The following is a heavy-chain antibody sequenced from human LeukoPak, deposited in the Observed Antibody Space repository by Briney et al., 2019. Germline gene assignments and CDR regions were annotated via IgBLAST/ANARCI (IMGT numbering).Heavy chain of an antibody. V-gene: IGHV3-33*01. D-gene: IGHD2-2*01. CDR1: GFTFSSYG. Sequence: GRSLRLSCAASGFTFSSYGMHWVRQAPGKGLEWVAVIWSDGSNKYYADSVKGRFTISRDNSKNTLYLRMNSLRAEDTAVYYCALGEYQLLPDYWGQGTLVTVSS. CDR2: IWSDGSNK. J-gene: IGHJ4*02. CDR3: ALGEYQLLPDY.